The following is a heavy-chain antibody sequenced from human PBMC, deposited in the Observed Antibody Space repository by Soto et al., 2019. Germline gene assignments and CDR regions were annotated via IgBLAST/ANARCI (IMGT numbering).Heavy chain of an antibody. CDR2: INSDGSST. Sequence: EVQLVESGGGLVQPGGSLRLACAASGFTFSSYWMHWVRQAPGKGLVWVSRINSDGSSTSYADSVKGRLTISRDNAKNTLYLQMNSLRAEDTAVYYCARVTAMVSVNWFDPLGQGTLVTVSS. CDR1: GFTFSSYW. D-gene: IGHD5-18*01. CDR3: ARVTAMVSVNWFDP. J-gene: IGHJ5*02. V-gene: IGHV3-74*01.